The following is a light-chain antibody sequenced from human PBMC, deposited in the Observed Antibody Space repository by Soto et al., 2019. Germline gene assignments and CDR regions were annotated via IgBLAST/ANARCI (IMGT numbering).Light chain of an antibody. J-gene: IGLJ2*01. CDR3: AAWDDSLSGYVV. CDR1: TSNIGSNT. CDR2: SND. V-gene: IGLV1-44*01. Sequence: QSVLTQPPSASGTPGQRVTISCSGSTSNIGSNTVKWYQQLPGTAPKLLIYSNDLRPSGVPDRFSGSKSGTSASLAISGLQSEDEADYYCAAWDDSLSGYVVFGGGTKLTVL.